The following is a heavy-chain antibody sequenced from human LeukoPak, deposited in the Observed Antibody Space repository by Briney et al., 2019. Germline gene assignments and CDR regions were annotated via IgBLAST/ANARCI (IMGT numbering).Heavy chain of an antibody. V-gene: IGHV4-31*03. CDR1: GGSISSGGYY. J-gene: IGHJ6*02. CDR2: IYYSGSA. D-gene: IGHD3-9*01. Sequence: SQTLSLTCTVSGGSISSGGYYWSWIRQHPGKGLEWIGYIYYSGSAYYNPSLKSRVTISVGTSKNQFSLKLSSVTAADTAVYYCARDSGQNYDILTGYPLGMDVWGQGTTVTVSS. CDR3: ARDSGQNYDILTGYPLGMDV.